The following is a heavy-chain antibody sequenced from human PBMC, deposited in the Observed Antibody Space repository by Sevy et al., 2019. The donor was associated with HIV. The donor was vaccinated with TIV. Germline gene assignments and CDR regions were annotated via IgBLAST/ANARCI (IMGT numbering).Heavy chain of an antibody. V-gene: IGHV3-33*01. D-gene: IGHD3-10*02. J-gene: IGHJ4*02. CDR1: GFTFSDYG. CDR3: ARDVRGEGIRPGDLDY. CDR2: IWNDGSNK. Sequence: GVSLRLSCVASGFTFSDYGMQWVRQAPGKGLEWVAVIWNDGSNKYYADSVKGRFTTSRDNSSNTLYLQMNSLRAEDTAVYYCARDVRGEGIRPGDLDYWGQGTLVTVSS.